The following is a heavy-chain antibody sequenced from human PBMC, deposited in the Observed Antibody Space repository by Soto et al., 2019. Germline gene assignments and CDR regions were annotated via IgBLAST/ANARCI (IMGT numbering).Heavy chain of an antibody. D-gene: IGHD3-22*01. CDR3: ARDQTDSGGYSDS. CDR1: GFNFSSYC. CDR2: IWNDGSND. Sequence: PGGSLRLSCEASGFNFSSYCIHWVRQAPGKGLEWVAIIWNDGSNDYYAASVKGRFTISRDNSKNTVYLQVSKLRAEDTAVYFCARDQTDSGGYSDSWGQGTLVTVSS. V-gene: IGHV3-33*01. J-gene: IGHJ4*02.